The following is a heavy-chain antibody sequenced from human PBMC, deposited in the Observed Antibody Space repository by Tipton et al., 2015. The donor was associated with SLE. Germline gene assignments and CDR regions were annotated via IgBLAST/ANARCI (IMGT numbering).Heavy chain of an antibody. CDR1: GYTFTDYY. J-gene: IGHJ4*02. D-gene: IGHD6-19*01. V-gene: IGHV1-18*04. CDR2: ISAYNGNT. CDR3: AREVEAAVAGFVN. Sequence: QVQLVQSGAEVKKPGDTAKISCKVSGYTFTDYYMHWVRQAPGQGLEWMGWISAYNGNTNYAQKLQGRVTMTTDTSTSTAYMELRSLRSDDTAVYYCAREVEAAVAGFVNWDQGTLVTVTS.